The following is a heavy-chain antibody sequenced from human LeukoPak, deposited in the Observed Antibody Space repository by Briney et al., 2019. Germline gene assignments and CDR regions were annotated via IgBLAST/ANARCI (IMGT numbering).Heavy chain of an antibody. J-gene: IGHJ4*02. Sequence: GGSLRLSCAASGFTISSYSMNWVRQAPGKGLEWVSSISSSSSYIYYADSVKGRFTISRDNAKNSLYLQMNSLRAEDTAVYYCARDSSVAFVGMDYWGQGTLVTVSS. D-gene: IGHD6-19*01. CDR2: ISSSSSYI. V-gene: IGHV3-21*01. CDR1: GFTISSYS. CDR3: ARDSSVAFVGMDY.